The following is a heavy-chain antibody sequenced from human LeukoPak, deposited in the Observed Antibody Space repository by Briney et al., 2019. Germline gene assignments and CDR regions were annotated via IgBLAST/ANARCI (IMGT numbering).Heavy chain of an antibody. D-gene: IGHD2-15*01. CDR2: ISSSSSYI. CDR3: ARADCSGGSCYSGYIDV. CDR1: GFTFSSYS. J-gene: IGHJ6*03. V-gene: IGHV3-21*01. Sequence: GGSLRLSCAASGFTFSSYSMNWVRQAPGKGLEWVSSISSSSSYIYYADSVKGRFTISRDNAKNSLYLQMNSLRAEDTAVYYCARADCSGGSCYSGYIDVWGKGTTVTISS.